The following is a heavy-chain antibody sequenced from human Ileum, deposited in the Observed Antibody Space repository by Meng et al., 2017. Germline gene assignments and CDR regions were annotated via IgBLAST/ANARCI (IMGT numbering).Heavy chain of an antibody. CDR2: IYHSGST. J-gene: IGHJ4*02. D-gene: IGHD1-14*01. Sequence: VPLAESVPVLCNPSGDLAPTGEVSRQSLKIGNRGSWVRQPPGKGLEWVGEIYHSGSTTYNPSLKSRVNISLDKSNNQFSLMLSSVNAADTAVYYCARGGLNAFGDQSEPHFDYWGQGTLVTVSS. V-gene: IGHV4-4*02. CDR1: RQSLKIGNR. CDR3: ARGGLNAFGDQSEPHFDY.